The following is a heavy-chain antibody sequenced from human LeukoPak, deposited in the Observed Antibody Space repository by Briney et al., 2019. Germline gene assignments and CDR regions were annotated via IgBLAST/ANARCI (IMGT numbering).Heavy chain of an antibody. D-gene: IGHD3-22*01. CDR3: ARVSPYYDSSGYYLDY. Sequence: QSGGSLRLSCAASGFTFSSYSMNWVRQAPGKGLEGVSYISSSSSTIYYADSVKGRFTISRDNAKNSLYLQMNSLRAEDTAVYYCARVSPYYDSSGYYLDYWGQGTLVTVSS. CDR2: ISSSSSTI. J-gene: IGHJ4*02. V-gene: IGHV3-48*01. CDR1: GFTFSSYS.